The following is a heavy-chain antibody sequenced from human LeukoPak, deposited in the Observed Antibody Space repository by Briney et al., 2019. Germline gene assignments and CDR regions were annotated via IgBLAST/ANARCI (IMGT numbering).Heavy chain of an antibody. D-gene: IGHD3-9*01. CDR3: ATAGIDYDILTGYRFDY. Sequence: ASVKVSCKVSGYTLTELSMHWVRQAPGKGLEWMGGFDPEDGETIYAQKFQGRVTMTEDTSTDTAYMELSSLRSEDTAVYYCATAGIDYDILTGYRFDYSGQGTLVTVSS. V-gene: IGHV1-24*01. CDR2: FDPEDGET. CDR1: GYTLTELS. J-gene: IGHJ4*02.